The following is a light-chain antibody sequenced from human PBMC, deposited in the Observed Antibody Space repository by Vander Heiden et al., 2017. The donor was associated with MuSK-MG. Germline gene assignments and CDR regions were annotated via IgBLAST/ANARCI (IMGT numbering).Light chain of an antibody. Sequence: IQMTQSPSSLSASVGDRVTITCRASQSVSSFLNWYQQKPGKAPNLLIYAASTLQSGVPSRFSGSGSGTDFHLTINSLQPEDFAIYYCQQSDTVPWTFGQGTKVEI. CDR2: AAS. J-gene: IGKJ1*01. V-gene: IGKV1-39*01. CDR1: QSVSSF. CDR3: QQSDTVPWT.